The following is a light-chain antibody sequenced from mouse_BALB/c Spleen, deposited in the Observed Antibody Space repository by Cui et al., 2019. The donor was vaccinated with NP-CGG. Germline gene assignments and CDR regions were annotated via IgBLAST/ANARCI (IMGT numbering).Light chain of an antibody. V-gene: IGLV1*01. CDR3: ALWYSNHWV. CDR2: GTN. J-gene: IGLJ1*01. Sequence: QVVVRNESALTTSPGETVTLTCRSSTGAVTTSNYANWVQEKPDHLFTGLIGGTNNRAPGVPARFSGSLIGDKAALTITGAQTEDEAIYFCALWYSNHWVFGGGTKLTVL. CDR1: TGAVTTSNY.